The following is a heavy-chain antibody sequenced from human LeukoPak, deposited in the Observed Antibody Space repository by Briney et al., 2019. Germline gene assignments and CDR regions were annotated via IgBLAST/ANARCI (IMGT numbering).Heavy chain of an antibody. Sequence: GSLRLSCSASGFTFSSYGMHWVRQAPGKGLEYVSGISNKGGSTYYADSVKGRFTISRDNSKNTLHLQMSSLRADVTAVYYCVKSGTWADFDSWGQGTLVTVSS. D-gene: IGHD1-26*01. CDR3: VKSGTWADFDS. J-gene: IGHJ4*02. CDR2: ISNKGGST. V-gene: IGHV3-64D*09. CDR1: GFTFSSYG.